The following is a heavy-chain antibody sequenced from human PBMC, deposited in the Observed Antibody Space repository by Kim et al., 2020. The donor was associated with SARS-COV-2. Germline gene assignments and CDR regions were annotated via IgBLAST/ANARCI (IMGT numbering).Heavy chain of an antibody. D-gene: IGHD1-26*01. CDR1: GFTLSSYW. CDR3: TRGRFSYGFDV. J-gene: IGHJ5*02. CDR2: ISGVGGTT. V-gene: IGHV3-74*01. Sequence: GGSLRLSCAASGFTLSSYWMNWVRQAPGKGLVWVSRISGVGGTTYYADSVKGRFTISRDNSKNTLYLQMNSLRAEDTAVYYCTRGRFSYGFDVWGQGTIVTVSS.